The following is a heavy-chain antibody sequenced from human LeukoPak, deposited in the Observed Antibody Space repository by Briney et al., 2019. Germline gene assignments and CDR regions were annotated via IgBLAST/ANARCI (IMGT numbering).Heavy chain of an antibody. V-gene: IGHV3-23*01. D-gene: IGHD3-22*01. Sequence: GGSLRLSCAASGFTFSSYAMSWVRQAPGKGLEWVSAISGSGGSTYYADSVKGRFTISRDNSKNTLYLQMNSLRADDTAVYYCAKDRYYDSSGYYYSYWGQGTLVTVSS. CDR2: ISGSGGST. CDR1: GFTFSSYA. J-gene: IGHJ4*02. CDR3: AKDRYYDSSGYYYSY.